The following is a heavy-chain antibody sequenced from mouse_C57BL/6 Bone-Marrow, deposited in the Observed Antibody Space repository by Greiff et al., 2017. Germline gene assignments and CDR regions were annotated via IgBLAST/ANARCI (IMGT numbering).Heavy chain of an antibody. Sequence: QVQLQQSGPGLVQPSQSLSITCTVSGFSLTSYGVHWVRQSPGKGLEWLGVIWRGGSTDYNAAFMSRLSITKDNSKSQVFFKMNSLQADDTAIYYCAKKKDYSNYRYFDVWGTGTTVTVSS. V-gene: IGHV2-5*01. CDR3: AKKKDYSNYRYFDV. CDR1: GFSLTSYG. D-gene: IGHD2-5*01. J-gene: IGHJ1*03. CDR2: IWRGGST.